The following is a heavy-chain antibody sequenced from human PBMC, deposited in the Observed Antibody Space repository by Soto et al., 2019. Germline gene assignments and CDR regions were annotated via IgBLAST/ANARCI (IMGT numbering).Heavy chain of an antibody. V-gene: IGHV4-39*07. Sequence: SETLSLTCTVSGGSISSSSYYWGWIRQPPGKGLEWIGSINHSGSTNYNPSLKSRVTISVDTSKNQFSLKLSSVTAADTAVYYCARSRLWFGDFGDWFDPWGQGTLVTVSS. CDR2: INHSGST. CDR1: GGSISSSSYY. CDR3: ARSRLWFGDFGDWFDP. J-gene: IGHJ5*02. D-gene: IGHD3-10*01.